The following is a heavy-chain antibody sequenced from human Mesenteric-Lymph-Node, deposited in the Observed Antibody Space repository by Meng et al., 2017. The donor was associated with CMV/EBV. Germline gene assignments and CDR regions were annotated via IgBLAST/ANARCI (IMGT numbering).Heavy chain of an antibody. CDR2: MHQSGKA. V-gene: IGHV4-61*08. CDR3: TGFVWGIGFDP. J-gene: IGHJ5*02. CDR1: GASISSADYH. D-gene: IGHD6-13*01. Sequence: SETLSLTCTVSGASISSADYHWSWIRQSPGKGLEWLGEMHQSGKANSNPSVRSRLTMSVDTSKSQVSLKLRFATAADTAVYYCTGFVWGIGFDPWGQGTLVTVSS.